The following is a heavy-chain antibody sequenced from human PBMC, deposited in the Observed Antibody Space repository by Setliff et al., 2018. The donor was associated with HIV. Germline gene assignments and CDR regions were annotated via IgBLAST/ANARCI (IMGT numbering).Heavy chain of an antibody. D-gene: IGHD5-12*01. CDR2: IFYSGST. V-gene: IGHV4-31*03. CDR1: GGPMNTGGYY. Sequence: PSETMSLTCTVSGGPMNTGGYYWSWIRHHSGKGLEWVGYIFYSGSTYYNPSLEGRLTISIDTSKNQFFLKLRSVTAADTAVYFCARASSGYESRGLFDYWGQGMSVTVSA. J-gene: IGHJ4*02. CDR3: ARASSGYESRGLFDY.